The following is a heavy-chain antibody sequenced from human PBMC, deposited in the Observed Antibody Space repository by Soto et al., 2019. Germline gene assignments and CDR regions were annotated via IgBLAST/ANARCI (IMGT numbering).Heavy chain of an antibody. V-gene: IGHV4-34*01. D-gene: IGHD3-10*01. CDR2: INHSGST. CDR1: GGSFSAYY. Sequence: SEALSLTCAVYGGSFSAYYWSWIRHPPGKGLEWIGEINHSGSTNYNPSLKSRVTISVDTSKNQFSLKLSSVTAADTAVYYCARGNQYYYGPGSYYNNWFDPWGQGTLVTVSS. J-gene: IGHJ5*02. CDR3: ARGNQYYYGPGSYYNNWFDP.